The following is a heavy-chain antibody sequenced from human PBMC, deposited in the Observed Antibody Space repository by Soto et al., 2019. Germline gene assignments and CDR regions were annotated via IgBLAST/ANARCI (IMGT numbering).Heavy chain of an antibody. J-gene: IGHJ4*02. V-gene: IGHV1-18*01. CDR2: ISTFNSHT. CDR1: GYTFTSYG. CDR3: ARGPLDYPIPDLDY. Sequence: EASVKVSCKASGYTFTSYGISWVRQAPGQGLEWMGWISTFNSHTDYAQKVQGRVAMTTDRSTGTAYMELRSLRSDDTAVYYCARGPLDYPIPDLDYWGQGTLVTVSS. D-gene: IGHD2-8*01.